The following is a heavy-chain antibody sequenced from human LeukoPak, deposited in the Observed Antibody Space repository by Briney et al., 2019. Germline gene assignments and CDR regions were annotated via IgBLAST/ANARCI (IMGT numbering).Heavy chain of an antibody. CDR1: GFTVSSNY. J-gene: IGHJ4*02. CDR2: VFHSGST. CDR3: ARGPGIVAAATLDY. D-gene: IGHD1-26*01. Sequence: LRLSCAASGFTVSSNYMSWVRQHPGKGLEWIGYVFHSGSTYYNPSLKSRVTMSVDTSKNQFSLTLSSVTAADTAVYYCARGPGIVAAATLDYWGQGTLVTVSS. V-gene: IGHV4-31*02.